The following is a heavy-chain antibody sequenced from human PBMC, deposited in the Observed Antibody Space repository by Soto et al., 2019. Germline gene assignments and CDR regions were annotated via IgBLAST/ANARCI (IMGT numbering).Heavy chain of an antibody. Sequence: KAGGSLRLSCAASGFTFSSYSMNWVRQAPGKGLEWVSSISSSSSYIYYADSVKGRFTISRDNAKNSLYLQMNSLRAEDTAVYYCAREEPYCSSTSCHLARSPYYGMDVWGQGTTVTVSS. CDR2: ISSSSSYI. V-gene: IGHV3-21*01. D-gene: IGHD2-2*01. CDR1: GFTFSSYS. J-gene: IGHJ6*02. CDR3: AREEPYCSSTSCHLARSPYYGMDV.